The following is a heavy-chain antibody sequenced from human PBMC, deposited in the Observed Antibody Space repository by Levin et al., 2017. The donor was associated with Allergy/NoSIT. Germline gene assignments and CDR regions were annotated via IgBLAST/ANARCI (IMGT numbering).Heavy chain of an antibody. J-gene: IGHJ4*02. Sequence: ASVKVSCKGSGYSFSSQWIGWVRQMPGKGLEWMGIIYPGDSDTRYSPSFQGQVTISVEKSSSSAYLQWSSLKASDTAIYYCVRQGYDYIWGSYSSADYWGQGTLVTVSS. CDR1: GYSFSSQW. V-gene: IGHV5-51*01. CDR3: VRQGYDYIWGSYSSADY. CDR2: IYPGDSDT. D-gene: IGHD3-16*02.